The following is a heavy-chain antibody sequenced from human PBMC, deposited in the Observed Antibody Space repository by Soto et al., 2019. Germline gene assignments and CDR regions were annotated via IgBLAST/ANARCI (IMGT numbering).Heavy chain of an antibody. J-gene: IGHJ4*02. CDR1: GGSISSSSYY. D-gene: IGHD5-18*01. Sequence: SETLSLTCTVSGGSISSSSYYWGWIRQPPGKGLEWIGSIYYSGSTYYNPSLKSRVTISVDTSKNQFSLKLSSVTAADTAVYYCARRGYSYGTYYFDYWGQGTLVTVSS. V-gene: IGHV4-39*01. CDR2: IYYSGST. CDR3: ARRGYSYGTYYFDY.